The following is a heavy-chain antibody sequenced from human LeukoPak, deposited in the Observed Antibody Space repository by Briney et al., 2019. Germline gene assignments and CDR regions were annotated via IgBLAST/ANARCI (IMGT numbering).Heavy chain of an antibody. Sequence: GGSLRLSCAASGFTFSSYGMHWVRQAPRKGLEWVAVIWYDGSNKYYADSVKGRFTISRDNSKNTLYLQMNSLRAEDTAVYYCAKDLSFAYYDSSGPLFQHWGQGTLVTVSS. J-gene: IGHJ1*01. CDR1: GFTFSSYG. CDR3: AKDLSFAYYDSSGPLFQH. V-gene: IGHV3-33*06. D-gene: IGHD3-22*01. CDR2: IWYDGSNK.